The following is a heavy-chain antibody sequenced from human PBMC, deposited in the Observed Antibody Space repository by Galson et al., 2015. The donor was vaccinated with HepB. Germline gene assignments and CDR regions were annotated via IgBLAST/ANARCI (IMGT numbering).Heavy chain of an antibody. Sequence: SLRLSCAASGFSFSSYWMNWVRHSPERGLEWVGNVKQDGSETYYMDSVRGRFTISRDNAKNSLYLQMNSLRAEDTAVYYCARDWVAHGALDIWGQGTMVTVSS. D-gene: IGHD2-15*01. CDR1: GFSFSSYW. V-gene: IGHV3-7*01. J-gene: IGHJ3*02. CDR3: ARDWVAHGALDI. CDR2: VKQDGSET.